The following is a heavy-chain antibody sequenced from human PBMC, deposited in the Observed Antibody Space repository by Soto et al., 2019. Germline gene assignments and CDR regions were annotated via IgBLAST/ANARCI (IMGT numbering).Heavy chain of an antibody. D-gene: IGHD3-3*01. CDR1: GFSFGSYA. J-gene: IGHJ4*02. V-gene: IGHV3-23*01. Sequence: PGGSLRLSCAASGFSFGSYALSWVRQAPGKGMEWVSTLSGSDGKTFYAASVKDRFYISRDTSQNTLYLQMNSLRADDTAIYYCARWSYLDYWGQGSRVTVSS. CDR2: LSGSDGKT. CDR3: ARWSYLDY.